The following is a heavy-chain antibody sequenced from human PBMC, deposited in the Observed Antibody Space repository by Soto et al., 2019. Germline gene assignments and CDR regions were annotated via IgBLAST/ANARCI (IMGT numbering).Heavy chain of an antibody. CDR1: GGTFSSYA. CDR3: SRDVTMIVVDQSWFHP. CDR2: IIPIFGTA. J-gene: IGHJ5*02. Sequence: GASVKVSCKASGGTFSSYAISWVRQAPGQGLEWMGGIIPIFGTANYAQKFQGRVTITADKSTSTAYMELSSLRSEDTAVYYCSRDVTMIVVDQSWFHPRGQGTLVTVSS. D-gene: IGHD3-22*01. V-gene: IGHV1-69*06.